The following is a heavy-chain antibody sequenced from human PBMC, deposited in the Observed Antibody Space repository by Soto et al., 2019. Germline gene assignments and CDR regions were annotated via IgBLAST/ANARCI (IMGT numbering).Heavy chain of an antibody. Sequence: ASLKVSCKTSGYTFTTYFVHWVRQAPGQGLEWLGRIHPSAGITNYAREFQGRVTITRDTSTTTVYMELSSLRSEDTAVYYCARDGSGYSSGWYYFDYWGQGTLVTVSS. V-gene: IGHV1-46*01. CDR3: ARDGSGYSSGWYYFDY. J-gene: IGHJ4*02. CDR2: IHPSAGIT. D-gene: IGHD6-19*01. CDR1: GYTFTTYF.